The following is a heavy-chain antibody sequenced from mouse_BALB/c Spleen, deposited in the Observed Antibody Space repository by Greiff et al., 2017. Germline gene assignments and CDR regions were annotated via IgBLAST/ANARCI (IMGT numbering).Heavy chain of an antibody. J-gene: IGHJ3*01. CDR1: GDSITSGY. Sequence: EVKLVESGPSLVKPSQTLSLTCSVTGDSITSGYWNWIRKFPGNKLEYMGYISYSGSTYYNPSLKSRISITRDTSKNQYYLQLNSVTTEDTATYYCARYGPYDSWFAYWGQGTLVTVSA. CDR3: ARYGPYDSWFAY. CDR2: ISYSGST. D-gene: IGHD2-4*01. V-gene: IGHV3-8*02.